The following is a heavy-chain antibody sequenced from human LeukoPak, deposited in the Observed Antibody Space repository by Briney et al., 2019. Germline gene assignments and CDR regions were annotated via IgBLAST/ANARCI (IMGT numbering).Heavy chain of an antibody. J-gene: IGHJ4*02. CDR3: ARDGTYYDFWSGYPRDQSVFDY. D-gene: IGHD3-3*01. V-gene: IGHV3-30*03. CDR1: GFTFSSYG. CDR2: ISYDGSNK. Sequence: GGSLRLSCAASGFTFSSYGMHWVRQAPGKGLEWVAVISYDGSNKYYADSVKGRFTISRDNSKNTLYLQMNSLRAKDTAVYYCARDGTYYDFWSGYPRDQSVFDYWGQGTLVTVSS.